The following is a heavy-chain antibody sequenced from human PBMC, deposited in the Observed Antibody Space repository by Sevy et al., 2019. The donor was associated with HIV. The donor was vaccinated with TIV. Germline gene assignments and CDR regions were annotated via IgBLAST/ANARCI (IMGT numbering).Heavy chain of an antibody. D-gene: IGHD1-26*01. V-gene: IGHV1-46*02. Sequence: ASVKVSCKASGYNFNNYYIHWVRQAPGQGLQWMGVINPTSSSTYYPPKCQGRVTMTRDTSTSTVSLDLSSLRSEDTAVYYCARGDGTGRCFDSWGQGTLVTVSS. CDR2: INPTSSST. J-gene: IGHJ4*02. CDR3: ARGDGTGRCFDS. CDR1: GYNFNNYY.